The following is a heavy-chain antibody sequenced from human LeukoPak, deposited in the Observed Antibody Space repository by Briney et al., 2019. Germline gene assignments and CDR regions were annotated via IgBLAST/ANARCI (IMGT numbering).Heavy chain of an antibody. CDR2: IYYSGST. CDR3: ARVFGGPVSRRFDP. CDR1: GGSISSSSYY. V-gene: IGHV4-39*07. Sequence: PSETLSLTCTVSGGSISSSSYYWGWIRQPPGKGLEWFGSIYYSGSTYYNPSLKSRVTISVDTSKNQFSLKLTSVTAADTAVYYCARVFGGPVSRRFDPWGQGTLVTVSS. J-gene: IGHJ5*02. D-gene: IGHD4-23*01.